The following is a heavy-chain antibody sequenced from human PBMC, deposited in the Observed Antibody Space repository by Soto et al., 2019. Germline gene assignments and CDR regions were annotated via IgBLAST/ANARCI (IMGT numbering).Heavy chain of an antibody. CDR1: AGSISSYY. Sequence: SETLSLTCTVSAGSISSYYWSWIRQPPGKGLEWIGYIYYSGSTNYNPSLKSRVTISVDTSKNQFSLKLSSVTAADTAVYYCASHSSSWYSGKGPHYYGMDVWGQGTTVTVSS. CDR2: IYYSGST. J-gene: IGHJ6*02. V-gene: IGHV4-59*01. CDR3: ASHSSSWYSGKGPHYYGMDV. D-gene: IGHD6-13*01.